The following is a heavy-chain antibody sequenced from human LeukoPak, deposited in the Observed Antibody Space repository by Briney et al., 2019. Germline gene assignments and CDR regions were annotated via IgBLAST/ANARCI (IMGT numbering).Heavy chain of an antibody. V-gene: IGHV3-9*01. CDR2: ISWNSGSI. D-gene: IGHD3-22*01. J-gene: IGHJ3*02. CDR1: GFTFDDYA. Sequence: PGGSLRLSCAASGFTFDDYAMHWVRQAPGKGLEWVSGISWNSGSIGYADSVKGRFTISRDNAKNSLYLQMNSLRAEDTALYYCAKDQFYDSSGYHNDAFDIWGQGTMVTVSS. CDR3: AKDQFYDSSGYHNDAFDI.